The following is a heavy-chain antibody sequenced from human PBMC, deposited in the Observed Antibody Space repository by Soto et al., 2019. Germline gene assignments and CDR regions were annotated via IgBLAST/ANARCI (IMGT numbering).Heavy chain of an antibody. CDR1: GFIVNSNY. Sequence: EVNVVESGGGVVQPGGSLRLSCAASGFIVNSNYMSWVRQAPGKGLEWVSVIYSGDSTYYTPSVQGRFTISRHNSNNTVSLQMSSLRPEDTAVYFCATSGGRYRAFDIWGQGTMVTVSS. CDR2: IYSGDST. CDR3: ATSGGRYRAFDI. V-gene: IGHV3-53*04. J-gene: IGHJ3*02. D-gene: IGHD2-2*01.